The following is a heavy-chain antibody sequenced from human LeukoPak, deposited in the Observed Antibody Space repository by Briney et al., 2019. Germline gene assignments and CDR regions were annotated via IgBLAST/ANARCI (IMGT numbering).Heavy chain of an antibody. Sequence: GGSLRLSCVGSGFTFNNYVLIWVRQAPGRGLEWVSGITKGGNTYYIDSVKGRFTISRDNSNSMVFLQMDSLTADDTALYFCARGGYTYGPGLWGQGTLVTVSS. D-gene: IGHD5-18*01. CDR2: ITKGGNT. V-gene: IGHV3-23*01. CDR1: GFTFNNYV. J-gene: IGHJ4*02. CDR3: ARGGYTYGPGL.